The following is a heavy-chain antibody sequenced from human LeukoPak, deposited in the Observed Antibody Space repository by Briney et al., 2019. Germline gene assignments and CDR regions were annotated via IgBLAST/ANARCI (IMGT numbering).Heavy chain of an antibody. Sequence: PSETLSLTCTVSGGSISGYYWSWIRQPPGKELEYIGYIYYSGSTNYNPSFKSRVTISVDTSKNRFSLKLSSVTAADTAVYYCARDPPGTGAYLDYWGQGTLVTVSS. V-gene: IGHV4-59*01. D-gene: IGHD2-8*02. CDR1: GGSISGYY. J-gene: IGHJ4*02. CDR3: ARDPPGTGAYLDY. CDR2: IYYSGST.